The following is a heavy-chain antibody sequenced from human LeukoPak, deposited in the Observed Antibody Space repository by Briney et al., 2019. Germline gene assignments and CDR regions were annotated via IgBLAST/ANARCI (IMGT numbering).Heavy chain of an antibody. V-gene: IGHV4-34*01. CDR1: GGSFSGYY. D-gene: IGHD3-10*01. CDR2: INHSGST. J-gene: IGHJ4*02. CDR3: ARAYYYGSGSYLDY. Sequence: SETLSLTCAVYGGSFSGYYWSWIRQPPGKGLEWIGEINHSGSTNYNPSLKSRVTISVDTSKNQFSLKLSSVTAADTAVYYCARAYYYGSGSYLDYWGQGTLVTVSS.